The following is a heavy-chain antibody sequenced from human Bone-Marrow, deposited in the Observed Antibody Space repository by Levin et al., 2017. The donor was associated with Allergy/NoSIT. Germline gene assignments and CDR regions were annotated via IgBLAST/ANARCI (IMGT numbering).Heavy chain of an antibody. V-gene: IGHV3-23*01. CDR2: LSASGGST. D-gene: IGHD2-21*02. Sequence: GGSLRLSCAASGFTFSSYAMSWVRQAPGKGLEWVSGLSASGGSTYYADSVKGRFTISRDNSKNTLYLQMNSLRAEDTAVYYCAKDRMTASFVPYYFEYWGQGTLVTVSS. CDR1: GFTFSSYA. J-gene: IGHJ4*02. CDR3: AKDRMTASFVPYYFEY.